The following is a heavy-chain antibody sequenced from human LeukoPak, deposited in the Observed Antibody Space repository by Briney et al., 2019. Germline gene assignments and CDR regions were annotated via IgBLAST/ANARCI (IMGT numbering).Heavy chain of an antibody. CDR2: MYTSGST. Sequence: PSETLSLTCTVSSGSISRGSYYGSWIRQPAGKGLEWIGRMYTSGSTNYNPSLKSRVTISVDTSKNQFSLKLSSVTAADTAVYRFARRTSSSSAIGYYYYYMDVWGKGTTVTVSS. J-gene: IGHJ6*03. CDR3: ARRTSSSSAIGYYYYYMDV. D-gene: IGHD6-6*01. V-gene: IGHV4-61*02. CDR1: SGSISRGSYY.